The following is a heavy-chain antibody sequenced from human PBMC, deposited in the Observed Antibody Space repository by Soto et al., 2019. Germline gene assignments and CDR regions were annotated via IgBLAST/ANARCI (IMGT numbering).Heavy chain of an antibody. D-gene: IGHD6-13*01. V-gene: IGHV3-23*01. CDR2: ISGSGGRT. CDR1: GFTFSSFA. J-gene: IGHJ2*01. Sequence: EVQLLESGGGLVQPGGSLRLSCAASGFTFSSFAVSWVRQAPGKGLEWVSAISGSGGRTYYEDSVKGRFTISRDNSKSTLYPQMNRLRVDDTAVYYCAKDPSGATSWYYWYFVLWGRGTLVTVSS. CDR3: AKDPSGATSWYYWYFVL.